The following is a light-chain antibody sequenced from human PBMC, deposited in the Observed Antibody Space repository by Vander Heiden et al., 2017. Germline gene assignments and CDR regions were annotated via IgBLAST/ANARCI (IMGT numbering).Light chain of an antibody. J-gene: IGKJ3*01. V-gene: IGKV1-5*03. CDR1: QSISTW. Sequence: DIQMTQSPSTLSASVGDTVTITCRASQSISTWLAWYQKKPGKAPKLLIYKVSSLENGVPSRFSGSGSGREFTLTISGLQPDDFATYYCQQDSSLLTFGPGTKVDI. CDR3: QQDSSLLT. CDR2: KVS.